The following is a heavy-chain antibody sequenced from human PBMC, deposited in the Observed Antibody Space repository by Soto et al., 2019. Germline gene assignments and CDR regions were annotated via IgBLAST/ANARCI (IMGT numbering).Heavy chain of an antibody. CDR3: ATELEGSGWRQWLRYGMDV. CDR1: GYTLTEVS. J-gene: IGHJ6*02. Sequence: QVQLVQSGAEVKKPGASVKVSCKVSGYTLTEVSMHWVRQAPGKGLEWMGGFDPEDGETIYAQKFQGRVTMTEDTSTDTAYMELSSLRSEDTAVYYCATELEGSGWRQWLRYGMDVWGQGTTVTVSS. D-gene: IGHD6-19*01. CDR2: FDPEDGET. V-gene: IGHV1-24*01.